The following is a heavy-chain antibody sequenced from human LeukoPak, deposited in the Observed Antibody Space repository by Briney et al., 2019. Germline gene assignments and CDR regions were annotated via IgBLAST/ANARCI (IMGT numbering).Heavy chain of an antibody. CDR3: ANGNRCTSPNCLGYYYFYMDV. D-gene: IGHD2-8*01. CDR2: FSGSGGTT. V-gene: IGHV3-23*01. J-gene: IGHJ6*03. CDR1: GFTFSSYA. Sequence: QPGGSLRLSCAASGFTFSSYAMNWVRQAPGRGLEWVSGFSGSGGTTYCADSVKGRVTISRDNSKNTLYLQMNSLRAEDTAVYYCANGNRCTSPNCLGYYYFYMDVWGKGTTVTVSS.